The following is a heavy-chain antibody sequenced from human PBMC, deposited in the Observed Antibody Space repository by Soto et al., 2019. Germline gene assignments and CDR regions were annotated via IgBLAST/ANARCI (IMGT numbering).Heavy chain of an antibody. CDR3: ASPRLSSDGTTPIDY. D-gene: IGHD1-1*01. J-gene: IGHJ4*02. V-gene: IGHV3-30-3*01. Sequence: QVQLVESGGGVVQPGRSLRLSCAAYGFTFSSYAMHWVRQAPGKGLEWVAVISYDGTNKYYADSVKGRFTISRDNSKNTLYLQMNSLRTEDTAVYYCASPRLSSDGTTPIDYWGQGTLVTVSS. CDR2: ISYDGTNK. CDR1: GFTFSSYA.